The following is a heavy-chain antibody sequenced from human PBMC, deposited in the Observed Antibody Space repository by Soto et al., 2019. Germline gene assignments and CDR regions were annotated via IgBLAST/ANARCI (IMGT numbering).Heavy chain of an antibody. Sequence: SETLSLTCTVSGGSISSYYWSWIRQPPGKGLEWIGYIYYSGSTNYNPSLKSRVTISVDTSKNQFSLKLSSVTAADTAVYYCARVGIAAAGTLYFDYWGQGTLVTVSS. CDR1: GGSISSYY. V-gene: IGHV4-59*01. J-gene: IGHJ4*02. CDR3: ARVGIAAAGTLYFDY. CDR2: IYYSGST. D-gene: IGHD6-13*01.